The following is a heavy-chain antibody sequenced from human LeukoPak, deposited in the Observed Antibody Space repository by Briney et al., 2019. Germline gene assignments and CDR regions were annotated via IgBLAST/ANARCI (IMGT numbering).Heavy chain of an antibody. J-gene: IGHJ4*02. CDR2: IRYDGSNK. CDR3: AKGIGVLMVYAGNDYFDY. D-gene: IGHD2-8*01. V-gene: IGHV3-30*02. Sequence: PGGSLRLSCAASGFTFSSYGMHWVRQAPGKGLEWVAFIRYDGSNKYYADSVKGRLTISRDNSKNTLYLQMNSLRAEDTAVYYCAKGIGVLMVYAGNDYFDYWGQGTLVTVSS. CDR1: GFTFSSYG.